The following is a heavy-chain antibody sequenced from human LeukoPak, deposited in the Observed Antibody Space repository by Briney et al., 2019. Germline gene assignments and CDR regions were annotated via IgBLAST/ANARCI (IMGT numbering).Heavy chain of an antibody. CDR2: INTNSGGT. D-gene: IGHD6-13*01. Sequence: GASVTVSFKASGYTFTDYYIHRVRQAPGQGQEWMGWINTNSGGTNYSQKFQGRGTMTRDTSISTAYMELSRLRSDDTAVYSFARGISAAYSFDPWGQGTLVTVSS. J-gene: IGHJ5*02. CDR1: GYTFTDYY. V-gene: IGHV1-2*02. CDR3: ARGISAAYSFDP.